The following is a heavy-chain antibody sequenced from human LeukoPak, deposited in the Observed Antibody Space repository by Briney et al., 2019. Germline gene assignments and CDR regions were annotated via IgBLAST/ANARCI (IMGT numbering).Heavy chain of an antibody. CDR2: ISHRGNP. CDR3: TGSSRSTRYYFDY. CDR1: GGSFSDYY. J-gene: IGHJ4*02. D-gene: IGHD6-6*01. Sequence: SETLSLTCAVHGGSFSDYYWSWIRQPPGKGLEWIGEISHRGNPNYNPSLKSRVTISVDTSENQFSLNLTSVAATDSAVYFCTGSSRSTRYYFDYWGQGILVTVSS. V-gene: IGHV4-34*01.